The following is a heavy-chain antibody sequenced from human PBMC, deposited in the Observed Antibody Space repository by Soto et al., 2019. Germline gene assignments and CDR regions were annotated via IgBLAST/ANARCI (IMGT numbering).Heavy chain of an antibody. D-gene: IGHD3-22*01. CDR3: ARENYYDGSGYYYYFDY. Sequence: PSETLSLTCAVSGYSIISGYSLVLIRQPPGKVLEWIGNIFHSGTTYYNPSLKNRVTISVDTSQNHFSLKLSSVTAADTAVYYCARENYYDGSGYYYYFDYWGHGTLVTVSS. V-gene: IGHV4-38-2*02. CDR1: GYSIISGYS. J-gene: IGHJ4*01. CDR2: IFHSGTT.